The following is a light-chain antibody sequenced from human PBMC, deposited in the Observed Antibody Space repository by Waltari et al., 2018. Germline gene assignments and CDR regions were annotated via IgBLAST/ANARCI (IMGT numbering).Light chain of an antibody. CDR3: GTWDSSLSAVV. J-gene: IGLJ2*01. Sequence: QSVLTQPPSVSAAPGQKVTISCPGSSCNIGTNYVSCYQQLPGTAPKLLLYDNNKRPSGIPDRFSGSKSGTSATLGITGLQTGDEAEYYCGTWDSSLSAVVFGGGTKLTVL. V-gene: IGLV1-51*01. CDR2: DNN. CDR1: SCNIGTNY.